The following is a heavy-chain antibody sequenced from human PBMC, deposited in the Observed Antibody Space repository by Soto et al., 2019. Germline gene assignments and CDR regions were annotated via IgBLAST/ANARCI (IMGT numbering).Heavy chain of an antibody. CDR3: ARRAETNGWDGFGADKYYFDF. J-gene: IGHJ4*02. D-gene: IGHD6-19*01. Sequence: QVQLVQSGAEVRKPGASVKVSCEASGYTFTSYDIYWVRQATGQGLEWMGWMNPNTGNSAYAHKFQGRVTMTSDTSISTAHMELSSLRSEDTAVYYCARRAETNGWDGFGADKYYFDFWGQGTLVTGSS. CDR2: MNPNTGNS. V-gene: IGHV1-8*01. CDR1: GYTFTSYD.